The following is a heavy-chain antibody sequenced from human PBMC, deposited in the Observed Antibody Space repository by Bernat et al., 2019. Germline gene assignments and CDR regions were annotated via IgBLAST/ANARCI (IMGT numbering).Heavy chain of an antibody. CDR1: GFTFSSYA. J-gene: IGHJ3*02. D-gene: IGHD1-26*01. Sequence: QVQLVESGGGVVQPGRSLRLSCAASGFTFSSYAMHWVRQAPGKGLEWVAVISYDGSNKYYADSVKGRFTISRDNSKNTLYLQMNSLRAEDTAVYYCAGDWSPLLSLGAFDIWGQGTMVTVSS. V-gene: IGHV3-30*01. CDR2: ISYDGSNK. CDR3: AGDWSPLLSLGAFDI.